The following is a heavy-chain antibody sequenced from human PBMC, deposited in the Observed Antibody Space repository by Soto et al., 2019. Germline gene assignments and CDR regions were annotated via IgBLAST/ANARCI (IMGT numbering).Heavy chain of an antibody. CDR3: ARDDGVWDAFDI. CDR1: GFTFSSYA. V-gene: IGHV3-30-3*01. CDR2: ISYDGSNK. J-gene: IGHJ3*02. Sequence: GGSLRLSCAASGFTFSSYAMHWVRQAPGKGLEWVAVISYDGSNKYYADSVRGRFTISRDNSKNTLYLQMNSLRAEDTAVYYCARDDGVWDAFDIWGQGTMVTVSS. D-gene: IGHD3-16*01.